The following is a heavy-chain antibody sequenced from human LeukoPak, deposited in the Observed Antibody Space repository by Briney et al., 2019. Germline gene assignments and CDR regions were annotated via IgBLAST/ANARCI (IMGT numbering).Heavy chain of an antibody. CDR3: ARDLYSSSWPTLDY. D-gene: IGHD6-13*01. Sequence: SETLSLTCTVSGGSISSGGYYWSWIRQHPGKGLEWIGYIYYSGSTYYNPSLKSRVTISVDTSKNQFSLKLTSVTAADTAVYYCARDLYSSSWPTLDYWGQGSLVTVSS. J-gene: IGHJ4*02. CDR1: GGSISSGGYY. V-gene: IGHV4-31*03. CDR2: IYYSGST.